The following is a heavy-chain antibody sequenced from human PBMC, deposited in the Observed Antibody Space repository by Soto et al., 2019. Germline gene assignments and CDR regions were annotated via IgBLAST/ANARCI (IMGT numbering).Heavy chain of an antibody. V-gene: IGHV3-21*01. CDR3: ARDIAVAGIAFDI. J-gene: IGHJ3*02. D-gene: IGHD6-19*01. CDR1: GFTFSSYS. CDR2: ISSSSSYI. Sequence: GGSLRLSCAASGFTFSSYSMNWVRQAPGKGLEWVSSISSSSSYIYYADSVKGRFTISRDNAKNSLYLQMNSLRAEDTAVYYCARDIAVAGIAFDISGQGTMVTV.